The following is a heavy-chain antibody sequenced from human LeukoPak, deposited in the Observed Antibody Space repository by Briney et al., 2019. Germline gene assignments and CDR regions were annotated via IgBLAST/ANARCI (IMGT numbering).Heavy chain of an antibody. J-gene: IGHJ5*02. D-gene: IGHD3-10*01. CDR3: ARAHDDYGSGRNDWFDP. CDR2: TYYRSKWYN. Sequence: SQTLSLTCAISGDSVSSNSAAWNWIRQSPSRGLEWLGRTYYRSKWYNDYAVSVKSRITINPDTSKNQFSLQLNSVTPEDTAVYYCARAHDDYGSGRNDWFDPWGQGTLVTVSS. CDR1: GDSVSSNSAA. V-gene: IGHV6-1*01.